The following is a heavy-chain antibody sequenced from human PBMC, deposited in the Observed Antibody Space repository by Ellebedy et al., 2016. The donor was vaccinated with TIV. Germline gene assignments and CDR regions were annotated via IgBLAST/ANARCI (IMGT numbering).Heavy chain of an antibody. CDR2: ISYDGSNK. D-gene: IGHD1-26*01. CDR1: GFTFSSYG. Sequence: PGGSLRLSCAASGFTFSSYGMHWVRQAPGKGLEWVAVISYDGSNKYYADSVKGRFTISRDNSKNTLYLQMNSLRAEDTAVYYCARDRGSWELPPLNGIDVWGQGTTVTVSS. V-gene: IGHV3-30*03. CDR3: ARDRGSWELPPLNGIDV. J-gene: IGHJ6*02.